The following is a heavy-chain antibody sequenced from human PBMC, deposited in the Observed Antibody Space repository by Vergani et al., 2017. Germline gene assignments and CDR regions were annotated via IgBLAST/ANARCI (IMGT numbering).Heavy chain of an antibody. CDR3: AKDGSYSGSYHGGLDY. V-gene: IGHV3-23*01. J-gene: IGHJ4*02. CDR2: ISGSGGST. D-gene: IGHD1-26*01. CDR1: GFTFSSYA. Sequence: EVQLLESGGGLVQPGGSLRLSCAASGFTFSSYAMSWVRQAQGKGLEWVSAISGSGGSTYYADSVKGRFTISRDNSKNTLYLQMNSLRAEDTAVYYCAKDGSYSGSYHGGLDYWGQGTLVTVSS.